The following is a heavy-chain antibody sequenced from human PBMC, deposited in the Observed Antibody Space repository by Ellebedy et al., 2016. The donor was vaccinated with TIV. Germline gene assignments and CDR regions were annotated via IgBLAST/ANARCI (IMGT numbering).Heavy chain of an antibody. J-gene: IGHJ3*02. V-gene: IGHV3-74*01. Sequence: PGGSLRPSCPASAFTFSSYWMHWVRQAPGKGLVWVSRSNSDGSSTSHADFVKGRFTISRDNAKNTLYLQMNSLRAEDTAVYYCARGVRYSSGHDAFDIWGQGTMVTVSS. CDR2: SNSDGSST. CDR3: ARGVRYSSGHDAFDI. CDR1: AFTFSSYW. D-gene: IGHD6-19*01.